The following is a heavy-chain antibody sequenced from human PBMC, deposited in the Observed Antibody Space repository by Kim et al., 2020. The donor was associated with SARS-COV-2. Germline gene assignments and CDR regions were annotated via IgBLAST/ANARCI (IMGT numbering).Heavy chain of an antibody. V-gene: IGHV3-30*02. Sequence: VKGRFTISRDNSKNTLYLQMNSLRAEDTAVYYCAKDTGYYGSGSYTHFDYWGQGTLVTVSS. CDR3: AKDTGYYGSGSYTHFDY. J-gene: IGHJ4*02. D-gene: IGHD3-10*01.